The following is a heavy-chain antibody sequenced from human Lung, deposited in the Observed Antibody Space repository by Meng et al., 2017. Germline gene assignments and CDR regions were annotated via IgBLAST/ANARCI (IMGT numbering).Heavy chain of an antibody. V-gene: IGHV4-34*01. CDR3: ARGPTTMAHDFDY. CDR1: GGSFSDYY. Sequence: QATLQQWGGGMLKPSETLSLPGVVSGGSFSDYYWSWIRQPPGKGLEWIGEINHSGSTNYNPSLESRATISVDTSQNNLSLKLSSVTAADSAVYYCARGPTTMAHDFDYWGQGTLVTVSS. J-gene: IGHJ4*02. D-gene: IGHD4-11*01. CDR2: INHSGST.